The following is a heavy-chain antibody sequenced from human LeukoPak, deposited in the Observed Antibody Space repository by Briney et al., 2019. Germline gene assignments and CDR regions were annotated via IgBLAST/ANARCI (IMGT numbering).Heavy chain of an antibody. CDR2: ISGHTEST. CDR3: AKVPGQWLGQQYYYYYYMDV. D-gene: IGHD6-19*01. J-gene: IGHJ6*03. V-gene: IGHV3-23*01. CDR1: GFTFTSYA. Sequence: GGSLRLSCAASGFTFTSYAMNWVRQTPEKGLEWVAGISGHTESTYYADSVKGRFVISRDNSKNTLYLLMNSLRVEDTAVYYCAKVPGQWLGQQYYYYYYMDVWGKGTTVTISS.